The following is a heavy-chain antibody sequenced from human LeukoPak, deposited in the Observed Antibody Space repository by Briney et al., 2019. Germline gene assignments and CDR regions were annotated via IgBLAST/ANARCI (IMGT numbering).Heavy chain of an antibody. D-gene: IGHD2-2*01. CDR1: GFTFSSYA. J-gene: IGHJ4*02. Sequence: GGSLRLFCAASGFTFSSYAMSWVRQAPGKGLEWVSAISGSGGSTYYADSVKGRFTISRDNSKNTLYLQMNSLRAEDTAVYYCAKEGPKPRAHCSSTSCYVGYWGQGTLVTVSS. CDR2: ISGSGGST. CDR3: AKEGPKPRAHCSSTSCYVGY. V-gene: IGHV3-23*01.